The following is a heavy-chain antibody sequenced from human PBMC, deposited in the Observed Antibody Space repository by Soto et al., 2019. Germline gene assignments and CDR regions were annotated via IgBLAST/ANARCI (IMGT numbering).Heavy chain of an antibody. CDR1: GYSFTTNW. D-gene: IGHD6-6*01. V-gene: IGHV5-51*01. Sequence: EVQLVQSGAEEKKPAESLKISCRGSGYSFTTNWIGWVRQMPGKGLEWMGSIYPSDSDTRYNPSFQGQVTISADKSISTAYLQWSSLKASDTAMYYCVRLGYSGSSDYWGQGTLVTVSP. CDR3: VRLGYSGSSDY. CDR2: IYPSDSDT. J-gene: IGHJ4*02.